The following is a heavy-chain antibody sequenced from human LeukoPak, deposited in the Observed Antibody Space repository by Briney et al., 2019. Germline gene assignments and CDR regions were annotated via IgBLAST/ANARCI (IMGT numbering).Heavy chain of an antibody. D-gene: IGHD1-26*01. CDR1: GFTFSSYS. Sequence: GGSLRLSCAASGFTFSSYSMNWVRQAPGKGLEWVSSISSSSSYIYYADSVKGRFTISRDNAKNSLYLQMNSLRAEDTAVYFCARGGSQSASGTYPGNDWGQGTLVTVSS. CDR2: ISSSSSYI. V-gene: IGHV3-21*01. J-gene: IGHJ4*02. CDR3: ARGGSQSASGTYPGND.